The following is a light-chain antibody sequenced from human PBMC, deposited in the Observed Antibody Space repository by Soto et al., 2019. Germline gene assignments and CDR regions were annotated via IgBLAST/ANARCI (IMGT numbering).Light chain of an antibody. Sequence: QSVLTQPASVSGSPGKSITISCTGATSDVGTYNYVSWYQHHPGKAPKLVIYEVTNRPSGVSIRFSGSKSGNTASLTISGLQAEDEADYYCSSYTSSSTLVVFGGGTKLTVL. V-gene: IGLV2-14*01. CDR3: SSYTSSSTLVV. CDR2: EVT. J-gene: IGLJ2*01. CDR1: TSDVGTYNY.